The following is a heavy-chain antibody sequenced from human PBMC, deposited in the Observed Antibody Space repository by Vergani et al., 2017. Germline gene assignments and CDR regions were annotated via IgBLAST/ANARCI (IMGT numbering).Heavy chain of an antibody. CDR3: AKQYFVSGNYLFDY. CDR2: ISGSGVSA. CDR1: EFIFSNYA. V-gene: IGHV3-23*01. D-gene: IGHD3-10*01. J-gene: IGHJ4*02. Sequence: EVQLLESGGGLVQPGGSLRLPCAASEFIFSNYAMNWVRQAPGKGLEWVSGISGSGVSAYYTDSVKGRFTISRDNSKNMLFLQMNNLRTEDTAIYYCAKQYFVSGNYLFDYWGQGTLVTVSS.